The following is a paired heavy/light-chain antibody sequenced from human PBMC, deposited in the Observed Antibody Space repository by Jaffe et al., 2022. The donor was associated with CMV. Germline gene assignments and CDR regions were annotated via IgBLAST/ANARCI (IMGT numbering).Light chain of an antibody. CDR3: QQYNAYSPTWT. CDR2: KAS. J-gene: IGKJ1*01. CDR1: QSISNW. V-gene: IGKV1-5*03. Sequence: DIQMTQSPSTLSASVGDRVTITCRASQSISNWLAWYQQKPGKAPKLLIYKASSLESGVPSRFSGSGSGTQFTLTISSLQPDDFATYYCQQYNAYSPTWTFGQGTKVEIK.
Heavy chain of an antibody. D-gene: IGHD6-6*01. CDR1: GGSISINSYY. V-gene: IGHV4-39*01. CDR3: ARHPYSRSAMDV. Sequence: LQLLESGPGLVKPSETLSLTCTVSGGSISINSYYWGWIRQPPGKGLEWIASIYYSGSTYYNPSLKSRVTISVDTSKDQFSLKLSSVTAADTALYYCARHPYSRSAMDVWGQGTTVTVSS. J-gene: IGHJ6*02. CDR2: IYYSGST.